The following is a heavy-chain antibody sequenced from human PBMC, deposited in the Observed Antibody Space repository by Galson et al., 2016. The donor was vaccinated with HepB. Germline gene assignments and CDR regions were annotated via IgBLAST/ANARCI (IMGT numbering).Heavy chain of an antibody. V-gene: IGHV3-73*01. CDR2: IRTKADSYVT. Sequence: SLRLSCAASGFTFSGSTMHWVRQASGKGLEWVGLIRTKADSYVTSYGESVKGRVTISRDDSKRTAYLQMNSLKTEDTAVYYCTRSIRSLLAVADYDYWGQGTLVTVSS. J-gene: IGHJ4*02. CDR1: GFTFSGST. D-gene: IGHD6-19*01. CDR3: TRSIRSLLAVADYDY.